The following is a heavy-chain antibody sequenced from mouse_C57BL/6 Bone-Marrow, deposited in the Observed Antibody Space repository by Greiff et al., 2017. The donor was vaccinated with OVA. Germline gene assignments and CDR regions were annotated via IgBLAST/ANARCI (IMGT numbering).Heavy chain of an antibody. V-gene: IGHV5-17*01. CDR3: ARINYWYFDV. Sequence: EVQVVESGGGLVKPGGSLTLSCAASGFTFSDYGMHWVRQAPEKGLEWVAYISSGSSTLYYADTVKGRITISRDNAKNTLFLQMTSLRSEDTAMYYCARINYWYFDVWGTGTTVTVSS. J-gene: IGHJ1*03. CDR1: GFTFSDYG. CDR2: ISSGSSTL.